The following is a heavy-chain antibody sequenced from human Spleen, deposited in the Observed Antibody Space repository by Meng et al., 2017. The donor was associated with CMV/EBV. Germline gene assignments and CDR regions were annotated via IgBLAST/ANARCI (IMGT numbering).Heavy chain of an antibody. CDR1: GGSISSYY. Sequence: ESLKISCTVSGGSISSYYWSWIRQPPGKGLEWIGYIYYSGGTNYNPSLKSRVTISVDTSKNQFSLKLSSVTAADTAVYYCAGKRGYSSSYNFDYWGQGTLVTVSS. V-gene: IGHV4-59*01. J-gene: IGHJ4*02. CDR3: AGKRGYSSSYNFDY. CDR2: IYYSGGT. D-gene: IGHD6-6*01.